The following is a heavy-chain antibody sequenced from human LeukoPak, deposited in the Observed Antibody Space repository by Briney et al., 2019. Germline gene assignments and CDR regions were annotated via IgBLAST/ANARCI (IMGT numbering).Heavy chain of an antibody. J-gene: IGHJ4*02. CDR1: GFTFSSYG. Sequence: GGSLRLSCAASGFTFSSYGMSWVRQAPGKGLEWVSAISGSGGSTYYADSVKGRFTISRDNSKNTLYLQMNSLRAEDTAVYYCAKDQPPYYDILTANLDWGQGTLVTVSS. D-gene: IGHD3-9*01. V-gene: IGHV3-23*01. CDR3: AKDQPPYYDILTANLD. CDR2: ISGSGGST.